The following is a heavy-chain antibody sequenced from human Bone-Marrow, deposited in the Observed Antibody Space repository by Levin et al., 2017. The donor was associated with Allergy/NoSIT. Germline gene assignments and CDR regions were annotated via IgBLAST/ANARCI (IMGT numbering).Heavy chain of an antibody. V-gene: IGHV3-74*03. CDR1: GFTFGNTW. CDR2: INTDGSIT. Sequence: AGGSLRLSCAASGFTFGNTWMHWVRQAPREGLVWVARINTDGSITSYADSVKGRFTISRDNADNTLFLQMDSLRAEDTALYYCTREGWFYGLDVWGQGTTVTVSS. D-gene: IGHD6-19*01. J-gene: IGHJ6*02. CDR3: TREGWFYGLDV.